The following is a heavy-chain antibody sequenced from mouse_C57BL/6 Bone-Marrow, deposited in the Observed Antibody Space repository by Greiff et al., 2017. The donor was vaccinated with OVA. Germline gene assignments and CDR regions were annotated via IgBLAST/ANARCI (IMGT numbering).Heavy chain of an antibody. V-gene: IGHV14-4*01. D-gene: IGHD2-14*01. CDR1: GFNIKDDY. Sequence: VHVKQSGAELVRPGASVKLSCTASGFNIKDDYMHWVKQRPEQGLEWIGWIDPENGDTEYASKFQGKATITAETSANTAYLQLSSLTSEDTAVYDCTTFLCYRGFAYWGQGTLVTVSA. J-gene: IGHJ3*01. CDR3: TTFLCYRGFAY. CDR2: IDPENGDT.